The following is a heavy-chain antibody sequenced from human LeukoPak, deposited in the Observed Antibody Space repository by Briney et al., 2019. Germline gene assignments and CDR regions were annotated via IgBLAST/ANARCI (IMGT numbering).Heavy chain of an antibody. D-gene: IGHD3-3*01. CDR3: ARRFAESTIFSI. V-gene: IGHV4-34*01. CDR2: INHSGST. Sequence: PSETLSLTCAVYGGSFNGYYWSWLRQPPGKGLEWIGEINHSGSTNYSPSLKSRVTISVDTFKNQFSLKLSSVTAADTAVYYYARRFAESTIFSIWGEGTMVTVSS. CDR1: GGSFNGYY. J-gene: IGHJ3*02.